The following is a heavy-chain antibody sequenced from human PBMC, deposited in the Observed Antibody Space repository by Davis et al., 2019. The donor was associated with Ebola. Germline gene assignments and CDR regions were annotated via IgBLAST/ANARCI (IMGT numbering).Heavy chain of an antibody. CDR3: AKDNRNIWSEV. Sequence: PGGSLRLSCSASGFIFRTYVMSWVRLAPGKGLEWVSTYGTSDDTYYADSVKGRFTISRDNSNNTLYLQMNGLRVEDTAIYYCAKDNRNIWSEVWGQGTMVTVSS. V-gene: IGHV3-23*01. CDR1: GFIFRTYV. D-gene: IGHD2/OR15-2a*01. J-gene: IGHJ3*01. CDR2: GTSDDT.